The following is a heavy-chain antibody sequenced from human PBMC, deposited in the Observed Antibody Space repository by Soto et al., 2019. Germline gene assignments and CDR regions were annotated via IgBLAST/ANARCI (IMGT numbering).Heavy chain of an antibody. Sequence: QVQLVESGGGVVQPGRSLRLTCAASGFTFSSSGMHWVRQAPGKGLEWVALIAYDGSKTYYGDSVRGRFTISRDNSENTLLPQMHSLRAENTAVYYCARWVGVSMFDNRGKYGSWGQGTLVTVSS. D-gene: IGHD3-22*01. CDR2: IAYDGSKT. CDR1: GFTFSSSG. V-gene: IGHV3-30*03. CDR3: ARWVGVSMFDNRGKYGS. J-gene: IGHJ5*02.